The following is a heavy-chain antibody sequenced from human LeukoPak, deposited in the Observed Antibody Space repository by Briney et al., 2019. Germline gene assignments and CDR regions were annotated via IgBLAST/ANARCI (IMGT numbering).Heavy chain of an antibody. J-gene: IGHJ4*02. CDR3: ARALDYEDDY. CDR2: ISAYNGNT. V-gene: IGHV1-18*04. Sequence: ASVKVSCKASGYTFTGYYMHWVRQAPGQGLEWMGWISAYNGNTNYAQKLQGRVTMTTDTSTSTAYMELRSLRSDDTAVYYCARALDYEDDYWGQGTLVTVSS. CDR1: GYTFTGYY. D-gene: IGHD4-17*01.